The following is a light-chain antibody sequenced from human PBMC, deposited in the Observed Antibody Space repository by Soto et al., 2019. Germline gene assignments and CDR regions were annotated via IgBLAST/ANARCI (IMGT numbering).Light chain of an antibody. CDR1: SGHSNYA. V-gene: IGLV4-69*01. J-gene: IGLJ2*01. CDR2: LDSDGSH. CDR3: QTWGTGIRV. Sequence: QLVLTQSPSASASLGASVKLTCTLSSGHSNYAIAWHQQQPERGPRFLIKLDSDGSHRKGDGIPDRFSGSSSGAERYLTISSLQSEDEADYYCQTWGTGIRVFGGGTKLTVL.